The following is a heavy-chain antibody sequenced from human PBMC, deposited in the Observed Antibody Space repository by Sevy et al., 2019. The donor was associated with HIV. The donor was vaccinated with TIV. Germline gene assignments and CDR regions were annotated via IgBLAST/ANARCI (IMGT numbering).Heavy chain of an antibody. CDR1: GFTFSSYT. Sequence: GGSLRLSCAASGFTFSSYTMNWVRQAPGKGLEWVSYISTTSIITYYADSVRGRFTISRDNAKNSLYLQMNSLRAEDTAVYYCARDASPYCSGGRCYFDAFDIWGQGTMVTVSS. J-gene: IGHJ3*02. D-gene: IGHD2-15*01. CDR2: ISTTSIIT. V-gene: IGHV3-48*01. CDR3: ARDASPYCSGGRCYFDAFDI.